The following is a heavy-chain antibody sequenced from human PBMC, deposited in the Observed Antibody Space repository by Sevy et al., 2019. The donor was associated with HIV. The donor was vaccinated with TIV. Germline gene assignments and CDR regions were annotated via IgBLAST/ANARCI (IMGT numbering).Heavy chain of an antibody. D-gene: IGHD2-2*02. V-gene: IGHV3-7*01. CDR2: INQDGSVR. J-gene: IGHJ4*02. CDR1: GFSLKNYW. CDR3: VRAIQAEGCL. Sequence: GGSLRLSCSASGFSLKNYWISWVRQAPGKGLEWVANINQDGSVRYYIDSVKGRFTISRDDARNLAFLYMDSLRADDTARYYCVRAIQAEGCLWGQGTLVTVSS.